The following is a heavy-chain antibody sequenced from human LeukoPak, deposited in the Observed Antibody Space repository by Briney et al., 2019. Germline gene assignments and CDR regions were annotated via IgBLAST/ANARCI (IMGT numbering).Heavy chain of an antibody. D-gene: IGHD1-1*01. CDR2: IDWDDDK. J-gene: IGHJ4*02. Sequence: SGPALVKPTQTLTLTCTFSGFSLSTSGMCVSWIRQPPGKALDWLAPIDWDDDKYYSTSLKTRLTISKDTSKNQVVLTMTNMDPVDTATYYCARIHHNWNDPYYFDYWGQGTLVTVSS. CDR3: ARIHHNWNDPYYFDY. CDR1: GFSLSTSGMC. V-gene: IGHV2-70*01.